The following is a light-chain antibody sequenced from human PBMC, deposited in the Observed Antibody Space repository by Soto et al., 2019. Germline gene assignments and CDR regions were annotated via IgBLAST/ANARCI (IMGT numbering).Light chain of an antibody. CDR2: AAS. CDR3: QQYINWPIT. Sequence: DIQMTQSPSSLSASVGDRVTITCRASQSVSNFLHWYQQKPGKAPKLLIFAASNLQSGVPSRFSGSGSGTDFTLTFSSLEPEDFAVYYCQQYINWPITFGQGTRLEIK. J-gene: IGKJ5*01. V-gene: IGKV1-39*01. CDR1: QSVSNF.